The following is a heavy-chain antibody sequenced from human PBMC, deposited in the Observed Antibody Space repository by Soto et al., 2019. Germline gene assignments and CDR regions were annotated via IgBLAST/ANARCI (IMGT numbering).Heavy chain of an antibody. CDR3: VRVYGRSSCFFDS. V-gene: IGHV4-38-2*01. J-gene: IGHJ4*02. Sequence: SETLSLTCGVSGYSLTSGYHWGWIRQPPGKGLEWIGTIYHSGTTYYNPSLMSRVTMSVDTPKNQFSLKVTSATAAGTAVYFCVRVYGRSSCFFDSWGQGTLVTVSS. CDR2: IYHSGTT. CDR1: GYSLTSGYH. D-gene: IGHD6-6*01.